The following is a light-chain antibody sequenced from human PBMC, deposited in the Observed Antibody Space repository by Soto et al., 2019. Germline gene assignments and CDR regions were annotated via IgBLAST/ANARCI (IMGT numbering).Light chain of an antibody. CDR2: AAS. CDR1: QSISSY. Sequence: DLQMTQSPSSLSASVGDRVTITCRASQSISSYLNWYQQKPGKAPKLLIYAASSLQSGVPSRFSGSGSGTDFPITISSLQPEDFATYYCQQSYSTPYTFGQGTKLEIK. CDR3: QQSYSTPYT. V-gene: IGKV1-39*01. J-gene: IGKJ2*01.